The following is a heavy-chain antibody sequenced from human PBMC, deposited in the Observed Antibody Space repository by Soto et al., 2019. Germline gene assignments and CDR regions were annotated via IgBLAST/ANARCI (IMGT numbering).Heavy chain of an antibody. CDR1: GFTFTSSA. D-gene: IGHD2-8*01. J-gene: IGHJ4*02. V-gene: IGHV1-58*01. CDR3: AADATAWQQMVNSDY. CDR2: IAVGSGYT. Sequence: SVKVSCKASGFTFTSSAFQWVRQARGQRLEWIGWIAVGSGYTNYAQRFQDRVTLTRDMSTATTYMELSRLTSEDTAIYYCAADATAWQQMVNSDYWGQGTLVIV.